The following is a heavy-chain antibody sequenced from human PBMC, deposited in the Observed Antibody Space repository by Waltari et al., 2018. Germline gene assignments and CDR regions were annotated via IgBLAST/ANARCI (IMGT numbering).Heavy chain of an antibody. CDR3: ARATTVTTLPKVYFDY. D-gene: IGHD4-17*01. V-gene: IGHV4-34*01. CDR2: INHSGRT. CDR1: GGSFSGYY. J-gene: IGHJ4*02. Sequence: QVQLQQWGAGLLKPSETLSLTCAVYGGSFSGYYWSWIRQPPGKGLEWIGEINHSGRTNCKPPLKSRGTISVDTSKNQFSLKLSSVTAADTAVYYCARATTVTTLPKVYFDYWGQGTLVTVSS.